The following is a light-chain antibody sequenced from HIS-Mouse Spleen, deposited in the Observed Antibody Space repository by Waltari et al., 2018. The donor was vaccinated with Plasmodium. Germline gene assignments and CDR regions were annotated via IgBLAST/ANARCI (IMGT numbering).Light chain of an antibody. CDR2: EDS. CDR3: YSTDSSGNHRV. Sequence: SCELPQPPSVSVSPGQTARITCSVSSLPKKYAYWYQQKSGQAPVLVLYEDSKRPSGIPERFSGSSSGTMATLTISGAQVEDEADYYCYSTDSSGNHRVFGGGTKLTVL. V-gene: IGLV3-10*01. J-gene: IGLJ3*02. CDR1: SLPKKY.